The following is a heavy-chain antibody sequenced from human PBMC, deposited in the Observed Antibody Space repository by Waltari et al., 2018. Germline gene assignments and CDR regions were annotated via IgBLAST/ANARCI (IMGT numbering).Heavy chain of an antibody. CDR2: IYYSGST. CDR1: GGSISSSSYY. CDR3: ARDSDYGDYGLSWFDP. J-gene: IGHJ5*02. D-gene: IGHD4-17*01. V-gene: IGHV4-39*07. Sequence: QLQLQESGPGLVKPSETLSLTCTVSGGSISSSSYYWGWIRQPPGKGLEWIGSIYYSGSTYYNPSLKSRVTISVDTSKNQFSLKLSSVTAADTAVYYCARDSDYGDYGLSWFDPWGQGTLVTVSS.